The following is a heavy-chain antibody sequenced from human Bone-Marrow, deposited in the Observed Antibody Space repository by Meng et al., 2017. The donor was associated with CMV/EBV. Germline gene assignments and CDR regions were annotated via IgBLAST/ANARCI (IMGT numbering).Heavy chain of an antibody. V-gene: IGHV1-18*01. J-gene: IGHJ6*02. CDR2: ISAYNGNT. D-gene: IGHD3-3*01. Sequence: ASVKVSCKASGGTFSSYAISWVRQAPGQGLEWMGWISAYNGNTNYAQKLQGRVTMTTDTSTSTAYMELRSLRSDDTAVYYCARNREDYDFWSGYTAYGMDVWGQGTTVTVSS. CDR3: ARNREDYDFWSGYTAYGMDV. CDR1: GGTFSSYA.